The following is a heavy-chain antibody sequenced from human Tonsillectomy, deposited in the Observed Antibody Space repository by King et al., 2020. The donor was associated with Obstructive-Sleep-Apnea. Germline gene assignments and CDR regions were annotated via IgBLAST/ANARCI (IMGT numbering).Heavy chain of an antibody. J-gene: IGHJ3*02. CDR2: INSDGSSI. D-gene: IGHD6-19*01. Sequence: VQLVESGGGLVQPGGSLRLFCAASGLTFRNDWMHWVRQAPGKGLVLVSRINSDGSSITYADSVKGRLSISRDNDQNTLYLQMNSLRAEDTAVYYCARDGQQWLVWAFDIWGQGTMVTVSS. CDR1: GLTFRNDW. CDR3: ARDGQQWLVWAFDI. V-gene: IGHV3-74*01.